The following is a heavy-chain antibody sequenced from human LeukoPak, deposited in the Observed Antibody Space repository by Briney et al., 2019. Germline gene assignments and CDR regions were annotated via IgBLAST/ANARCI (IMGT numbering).Heavy chain of an antibody. D-gene: IGHD6-19*01. J-gene: IGHJ4*02. CDR1: GYTFTSYG. V-gene: IGHV1-18*01. Sequence: ASVKVSCKASGYTFTSYGISWVRQAPGQGLEWMGWISAYNGNTNYAQKLQGRVTMTTDTSTSTAYMELRSLRSDDTAVYYCARGYSSGWYGLLHFDYWGQGTLVTVSS. CDR3: ARGYSSGWYGLLHFDY. CDR2: ISAYNGNT.